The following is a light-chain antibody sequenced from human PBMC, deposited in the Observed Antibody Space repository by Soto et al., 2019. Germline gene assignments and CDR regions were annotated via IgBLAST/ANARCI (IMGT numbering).Light chain of an antibody. CDR1: RSNIGNNH. CDR3: ASFTTSDTWM. V-gene: IGLV1-47*02. J-gene: IGLJ3*02. Sequence: QSVLTQPPSASGTPGQRVAISCSGSRSNIGNNHVYWYQQLPGTAPKLLIYSQNQRPAGVPARFSGSKSGTSASLAISGLRSEDEADYYCASFTTSDTWMFGGGTKVTVL. CDR2: SQN.